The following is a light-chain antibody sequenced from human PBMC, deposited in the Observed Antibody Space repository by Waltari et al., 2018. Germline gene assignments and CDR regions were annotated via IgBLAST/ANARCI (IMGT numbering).Light chain of an antibody. V-gene: IGLV1-47*01. CDR3: ASWDGALTGVV. CDR2: MND. J-gene: IGLJ2*01. CDR1: TSNIGNNY. Sequence: QSVLTQPPSASGAPGQWVTISCSGSTSNIGNNYVYWYQKLPGTAPKLLVSMNDRRPSGVPDRYSGSNAGTSASLAISGLRSEDEADYYCASWDGALTGVVFGGGTRLTVL.